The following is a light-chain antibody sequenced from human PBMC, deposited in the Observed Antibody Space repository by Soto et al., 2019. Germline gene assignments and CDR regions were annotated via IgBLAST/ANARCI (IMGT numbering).Light chain of an antibody. V-gene: IGKV3-15*01. CDR1: QSVSTN. CDR2: WAS. Sequence: EIVMTQSPATLSVSPGEGATLSCRASQSVSTNLAWYQQKPGQPPKLLIYWASTRESGVPDRFSGSGSGTDFTLTITSLQAEDVAVYYCQQYYDAPALTFGGGTKVDIK. J-gene: IGKJ4*01. CDR3: QQYYDAPALT.